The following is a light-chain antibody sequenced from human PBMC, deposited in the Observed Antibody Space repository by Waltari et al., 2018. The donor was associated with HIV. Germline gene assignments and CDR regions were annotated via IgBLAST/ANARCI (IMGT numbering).Light chain of an antibody. CDR3: MQALQTPT. J-gene: IGKJ1*01. V-gene: IGKV2-28*01. CDR1: QSLLDSNGYNY. CDR2: LGS. Sequence: EIVMTQSPLSLSVSPGEPASISCRSSQSLLDSNGYNYLDWYLQRPGQSPQLLIYLGSSRASGVPDRFSDSGSGTDFMLKINRVEAEDVGVYYCMQALQTPTFGQGTKVEVK.